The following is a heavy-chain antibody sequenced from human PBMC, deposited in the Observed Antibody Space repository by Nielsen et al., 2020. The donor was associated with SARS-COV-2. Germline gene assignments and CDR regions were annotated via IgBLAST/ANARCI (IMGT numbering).Heavy chain of an antibody. V-gene: IGHV4-4*02. CDR2: IYHSGST. D-gene: IGHD6-13*01. CDR1: GGSLSSIKW. CDR3: ARHEQKDAVPVKY. J-gene: IGHJ4*02. Sequence: GSLRLSCAVSGGSLSSIKWWSLVRQPPGKGLEWIGEIYHSGSTKYNPSLKSRVAISIDKSSLQFSLQLHSVTAADTATYYCARHEQKDAVPVKYWGRGTLVTVSS.